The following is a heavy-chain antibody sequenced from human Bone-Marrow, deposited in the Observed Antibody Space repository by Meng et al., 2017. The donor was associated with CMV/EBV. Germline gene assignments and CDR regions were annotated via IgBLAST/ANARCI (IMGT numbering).Heavy chain of an antibody. CDR2: MNANRGKT. V-gene: IGHV1-8*02. Sequence: ASVKVSCKASGGTFSSYAISWVRQAPGQGLEWMGWMNANRGKTGYAQKFQGRVSMTRDTSISTAYMELSSLRSEDTAVYYCARTQIAVEAGGRKTTYYYYGLDVWGQGPTVTVYS. J-gene: IGHJ6*02. CDR1: GGTFSSYA. D-gene: IGHD6-13*01. CDR3: ARTQIAVEAGGRKTTYYYYGLDV.